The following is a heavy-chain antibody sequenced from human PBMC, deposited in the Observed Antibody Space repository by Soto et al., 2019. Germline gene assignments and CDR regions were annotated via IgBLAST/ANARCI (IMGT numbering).Heavy chain of an antibody. V-gene: IGHV2-26*01. CDR1: GFSLSNARMW. CDR2: ILSNDEN. D-gene: IGHD4-17*01. J-gene: IGHJ6*02. CDR3: ARNDYGDLPEHYYYGMDV. Sequence: GPTLVNPTETLTLTFTFSGFSLSNARMWVSWIRQPPGKALEWHAHILSNDENSYSTSLKSRLTISKDTSKSKVVLTMTNMDPVDTATYYCARNDYGDLPEHYYYGMDVWGQGTTVTVSS.